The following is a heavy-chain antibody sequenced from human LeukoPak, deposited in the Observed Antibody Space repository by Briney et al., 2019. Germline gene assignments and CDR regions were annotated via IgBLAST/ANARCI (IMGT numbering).Heavy chain of an antibody. Sequence: GKSLKISCKGSGYSFTSYWIGWVRQMPGKGLEWMGIIYPGDSDTRYSPSFQGQVTISADKSISTAYLQWSSLKASDTAMYYCARLGTVVVVAATATDAFDIWGQGTMVTVSS. CDR2: IYPGDSDT. D-gene: IGHD2-15*01. CDR1: GYSFTSYW. J-gene: IGHJ3*02. V-gene: IGHV5-51*01. CDR3: ARLGTVVVVAATATDAFDI.